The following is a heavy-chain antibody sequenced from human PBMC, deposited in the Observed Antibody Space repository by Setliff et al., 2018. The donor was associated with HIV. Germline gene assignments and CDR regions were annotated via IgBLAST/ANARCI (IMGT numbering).Heavy chain of an antibody. D-gene: IGHD3-10*01. J-gene: IGHJ6*03. CDR3: VRTGSSTSWGIYYYYYMDI. CDR1: GGSISSGSDY. V-gene: IGHV4-39*01. CDR2: IYYSGTT. Sequence: SETLSLTCTVSGGSISSGSDYWSWIRQPAGKGLEWIGSIYYSGTTYYNPTLKSRVSISIDTPKNQFSLKLTSMTAADTAVYYCVRTGSSTSWGIYYYYYMDIWGKGSTVTVS.